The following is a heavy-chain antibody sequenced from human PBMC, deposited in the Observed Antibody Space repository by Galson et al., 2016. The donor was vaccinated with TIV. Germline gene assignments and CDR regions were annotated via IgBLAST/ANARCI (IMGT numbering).Heavy chain of an antibody. J-gene: IGHJ4*02. Sequence: SVKVSCKASGYTFIYSAIHWVRQAPGQGLEWMGWINTGNGNMKYSQKFQARVAITRDISASTAYMALNGLRSEDTAVYFCARDIPGTAKYFDFWGQGTPVTVAS. V-gene: IGHV1-3*04. CDR3: ARDIPGTAKYFDF. CDR1: GYTFIYSA. CDR2: INTGNGNM. D-gene: IGHD3-10*01.